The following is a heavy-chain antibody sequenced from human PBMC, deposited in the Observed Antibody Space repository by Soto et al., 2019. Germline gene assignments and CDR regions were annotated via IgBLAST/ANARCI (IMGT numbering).Heavy chain of an antibody. CDR1: GYPFTDYA. J-gene: IGHJ4*02. D-gene: IGHD6-19*01. V-gene: IGHV1-3*01. CDR3: ARDRHGYTSGWYGVLDH. CDR2: INAANHYT. Sequence: QVHLVQSGAEVKKPGASVRVSCKASGYPFTDYAIHWVRQAPRQRLEWMGWINAANHYTKSSQRFQGRVSLTRDTSANTMYMELSGLRSEDTAVYFCARDRHGYTSGWYGVLDHWGQGTLVTVSS.